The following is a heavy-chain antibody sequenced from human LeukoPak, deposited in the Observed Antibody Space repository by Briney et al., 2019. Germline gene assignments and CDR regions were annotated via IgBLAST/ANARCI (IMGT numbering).Heavy chain of an antibody. J-gene: IGHJ5*02. CDR3: ARGRKRYYGSGSPPFAP. CDR2: SDYNGSS. Sequence: SATLILTCTVSGGFISSDNHYWSWIPQSPGKGLEWIGYSDYNGSSYSNPSRKIRITISVDTANNPFSLNLGSVTAADTAVYSCARGRKRYYGSGSPPFAPWGQGPVVSVS. CDR1: GGFISSDNHY. D-gene: IGHD3-10*01. V-gene: IGHV4-30-4*01.